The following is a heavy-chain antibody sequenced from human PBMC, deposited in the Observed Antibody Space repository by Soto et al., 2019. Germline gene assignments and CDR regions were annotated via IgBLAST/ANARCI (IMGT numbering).Heavy chain of an antibody. CDR1: CGKIGSFD. V-gene: IGHV4-59*08. CDR2: IHYSGST. CDR3: ARVSGSYYYGMDV. Sequence: SLPHRLPRTVVCGKIGSFDGSRIRNPPGKGLEWIGYIHYSGSTNYNPSLKSRVTISVDTSKNQFSLRLSSVTAADLAVYYCARVSGSYYYGMDVWGQGTTVTVSS. J-gene: IGHJ6*02.